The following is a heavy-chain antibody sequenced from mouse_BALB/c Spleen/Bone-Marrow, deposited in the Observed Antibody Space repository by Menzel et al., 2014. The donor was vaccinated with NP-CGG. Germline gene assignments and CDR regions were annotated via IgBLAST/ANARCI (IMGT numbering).Heavy chain of an antibody. J-gene: IGHJ2*01. D-gene: IGHD2-10*01. CDR1: GYTFTDYA. V-gene: IGHV1-67*01. Sequence: VMLVESGPELVRPGESVKISCKGSGYTFTDYAMHWVKQSHAKSLEWIGVISIYYDNTNYNQKFKGKATMTVDKSSSTAYTELARLTSEDSAIYYCARSPYYGNYFDYWGQGTTLTVSS. CDR3: ARSPYYGNYFDY. CDR2: ISIYYDNT.